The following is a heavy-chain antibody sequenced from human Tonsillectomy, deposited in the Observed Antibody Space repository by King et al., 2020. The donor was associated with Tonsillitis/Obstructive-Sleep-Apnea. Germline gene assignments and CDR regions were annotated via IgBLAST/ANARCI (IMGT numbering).Heavy chain of an antibody. CDR1: GYSFTTYW. J-gene: IGHJ4*02. V-gene: IGHV5-51*01. CDR3: ARHLRPPAAAAAYFDY. CDR2: IYPGDSDT. Sequence: QLVQSGAEVKKPGESLKISCKGSGYSFTTYWIGWVRQMPGKGLEWMGIIYPGDSDTRYSPSFQGQVTISAVKSISTAYLQWSSLKASDTAMYYCARHLRPPAAAAAYFDYWGQGTLVTVSS. D-gene: IGHD6-13*01.